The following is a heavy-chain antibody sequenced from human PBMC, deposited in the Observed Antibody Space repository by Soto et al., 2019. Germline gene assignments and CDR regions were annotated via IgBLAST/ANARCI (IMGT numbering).Heavy chain of an antibody. J-gene: IGHJ4*02. D-gene: IGHD2-8*01. CDR2: IYHSGST. Sequence: SETLSLTCAVSGGSISSSNWWGWVRQPPGKGLEWIGEIYHSGSTNYNPSLKSRVTISVDKSKNQFSLKLSSVTAADTAVYYCARGLYCTNGVCYVFDYWGQGTLVTVSS. V-gene: IGHV4-4*02. CDR3: ARGLYCTNGVCYVFDY. CDR1: GGSISSSNW.